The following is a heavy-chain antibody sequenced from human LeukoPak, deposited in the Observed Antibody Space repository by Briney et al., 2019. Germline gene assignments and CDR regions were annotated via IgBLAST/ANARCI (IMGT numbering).Heavy chain of an antibody. CDR3: ATDDYGYNWYYYL. Sequence: SETLPLTCPATGGTIRSTNWYWIRRPPGKGLEWMGNTYYTESTNYNPSLNSPVTISVDTSKNQFSLELSSVTAADTSVYYCATDDYGYNWYYYLWVCGALATVT. V-gene: IGHV4-59*01. D-gene: IGHD4-17*01. J-gene: IGHJ2*01. CDR2: TYYTEST. CDR1: GGTIRSTN.